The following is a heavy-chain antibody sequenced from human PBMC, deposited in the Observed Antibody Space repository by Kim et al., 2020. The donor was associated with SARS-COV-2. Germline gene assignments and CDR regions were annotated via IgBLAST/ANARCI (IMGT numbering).Heavy chain of an antibody. Sequence: SLKSRVTTAVDTAKNQFSLKLSSVTAADTAVYYCARGYCSSTSCRPLVQHWGQGTLVTVSS. CDR3: ARGYCSSTSCRPLVQH. V-gene: IGHV4-31*02. D-gene: IGHD2-2*01. J-gene: IGHJ1*01.